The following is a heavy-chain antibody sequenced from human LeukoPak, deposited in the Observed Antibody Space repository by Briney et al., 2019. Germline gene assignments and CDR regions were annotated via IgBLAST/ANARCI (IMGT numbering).Heavy chain of an antibody. CDR1: GFTFSTYG. Sequence: PGGSLRLSCAASGFTFSTYGMHWVRQAPGKGLEWVASISYDGSYKNYADSVKGRFTISRDNSKNTLDLQMNSLRAEDTALYYCAKKGFVGVPGAFDHWGQGTLVTLSS. CDR2: ISYDGSYK. V-gene: IGHV3-30*18. J-gene: IGHJ4*02. CDR3: AKKGFVGVPGAFDH. D-gene: IGHD2-21*01.